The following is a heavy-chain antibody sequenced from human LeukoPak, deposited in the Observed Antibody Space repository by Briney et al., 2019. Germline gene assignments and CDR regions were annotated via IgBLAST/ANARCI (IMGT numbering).Heavy chain of an antibody. Sequence: PGGSLRLSCAASGFTFSSYSMNWVRQAPGKGLEWVSSISSSSSYIYYADSVKGRFTISRDNAKNSLYLQMNSLRAEDTALYYCAKDIGYYYDSSGFPDYWGQGTLVTVSS. CDR2: ISSSSSYI. V-gene: IGHV3-21*04. J-gene: IGHJ4*02. CDR1: GFTFSSYS. CDR3: AKDIGYYYDSSGFPDY. D-gene: IGHD3-22*01.